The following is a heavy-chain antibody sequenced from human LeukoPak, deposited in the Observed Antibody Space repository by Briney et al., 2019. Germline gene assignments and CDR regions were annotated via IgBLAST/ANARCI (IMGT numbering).Heavy chain of an antibody. CDR2: IYPRGST. J-gene: IGHJ4*02. D-gene: IGHD2-15*01. CDR1: GGSISSGGYY. Sequence: PSQTLSLTCTVSGGSISSGGYYWSWIRQPPGKGLEWIGYIYPRGSTYYNPSLKSRVILSLDKSANQFSLNLSSVTAADTAVYYCARHFFGRDDYWGQGTLVTVSS. CDR3: ARHFFGRDDY. V-gene: IGHV4-30-2*01.